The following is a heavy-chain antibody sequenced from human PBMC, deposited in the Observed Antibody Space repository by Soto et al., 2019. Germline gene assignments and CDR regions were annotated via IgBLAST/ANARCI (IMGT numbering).Heavy chain of an antibody. Sequence: QVHLVQSGAEVMKPGASVKVSCKAAGYRFTGNSIHWVRQAPGQGLEWMAWSHPSNGGTNYAQKIKGWVTITRDTSTSTPYMDPSRPTSCDTAVYDCAIQRSVVVYWGHGTLVTVSS. CDR1: GYRFTGNS. CDR2: SHPSNGGT. CDR3: AIQRSVVVY. V-gene: IGHV1-2*04. J-gene: IGHJ4*03. D-gene: IGHD2-15*01.